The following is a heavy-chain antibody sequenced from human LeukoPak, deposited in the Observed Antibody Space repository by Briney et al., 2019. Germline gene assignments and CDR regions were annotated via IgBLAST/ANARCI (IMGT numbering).Heavy chain of an antibody. J-gene: IGHJ4*02. Sequence: GASVKVSCKASGYTFTSYYMHWVRQAPGQGLEWMGIINPSGGSTSYAQKFQGRVTMTRDTSTSTVYMDLSSLRSEDTAVYYCASREYSGYDWGMFDYWGQGTLVTVSS. CDR2: INPSGGST. V-gene: IGHV1-46*01. CDR1: GYTFTSYY. CDR3: ASREYSGYDWGMFDY. D-gene: IGHD5-12*01.